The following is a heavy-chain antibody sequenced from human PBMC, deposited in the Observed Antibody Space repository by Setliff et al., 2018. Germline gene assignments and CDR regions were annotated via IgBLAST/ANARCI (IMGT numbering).Heavy chain of an antibody. J-gene: IGHJ4*02. V-gene: IGHV4-34*01. CDR2: INHSGST. CDR3: ARVGLYYDFWSGYYTEAYYLDY. D-gene: IGHD3-3*01. Sequence: SLTCAVYGGSFSGYYWSWIRQPPGKGLEWIGEINHSGSTNYNPSLKSRVTISVDTSKNQFSLKLSSVTAADTAVYYCARVGLYYDFWSGYYTEAYYLDYWGQGTLVTVSS. CDR1: GGSFSGYY.